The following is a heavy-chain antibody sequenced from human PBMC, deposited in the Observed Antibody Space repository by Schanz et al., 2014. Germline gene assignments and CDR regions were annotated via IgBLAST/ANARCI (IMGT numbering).Heavy chain of an antibody. CDR1: GFTFTTFA. CDR3: VKTDAGWRFDY. D-gene: IGHD6-19*01. CDR2: ISDRGDGT. J-gene: IGHJ4*02. V-gene: IGHV3-23*01. Sequence: EQVLESGGCFVQPGGSLRLSCATSGFTFTTFAMTWVRQAPGKGLEWVSGISDRGDGTNYGDSVRGRFTISRDNSRNTVYLQMNNVGVDDTATYYCVKTDAGWRFDYWGQGTLVIVSS.